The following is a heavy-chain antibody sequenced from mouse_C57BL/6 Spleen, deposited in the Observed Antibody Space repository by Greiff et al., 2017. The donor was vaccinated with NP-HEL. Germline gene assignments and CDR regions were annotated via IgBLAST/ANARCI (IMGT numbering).Heavy chain of an antibody. D-gene: IGHD2-5*01. CDR3: ARASYYSNDAMNY. CDR1: GYTFTNYW. V-gene: IGHV1-63*01. CDR2: IYPGGGYT. Sequence: VQLQQSGAELVRPGTSVKMSCKASGYTFTNYWIGWAKQRPGHGLEWIGDIYPGGGYTNYNEKFKGKATLTADKSSSTAYMQFSSLTSEDSAIYYCARASYYSNDAMNYWGQGTSVTVSS. J-gene: IGHJ4*01.